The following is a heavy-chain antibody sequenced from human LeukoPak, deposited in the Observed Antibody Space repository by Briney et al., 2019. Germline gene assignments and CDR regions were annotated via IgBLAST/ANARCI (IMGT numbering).Heavy chain of an antibody. CDR1: GYTFTGYY. Sequence: PRASVKVSCKASGYTFTGYYMHWVRQAPGQGLEWMGWINPNSGGTNYAQKFQGRVTMTRDTSISTAYMELSRLRSDDTAVYYCARGGPTAVAGIGWFDPWGQGTLVTVSS. V-gene: IGHV1-2*02. CDR2: INPNSGGT. J-gene: IGHJ5*02. D-gene: IGHD6-19*01. CDR3: ARGGPTAVAGIGWFDP.